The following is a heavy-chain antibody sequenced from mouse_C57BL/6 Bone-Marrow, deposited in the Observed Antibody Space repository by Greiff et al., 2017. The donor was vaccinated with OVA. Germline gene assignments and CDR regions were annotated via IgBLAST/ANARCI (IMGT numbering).Heavy chain of an antibody. CDR3: TGGYSNYYAMDY. CDR2: IDPETGGT. D-gene: IGHD2-5*01. J-gene: IGHJ4*01. V-gene: IGHV1-15*01. Sequence: QVQLKESGAELVRPGASVTLSCKASGYTFTDYEMHWVKQTPVHGLEWIGAIDPETGGTAYNQKFKGKAILTAAKSSSTAYMELRSLTSEDSAVYYCTGGYSNYYAMDYWGQGTSVTVSS. CDR1: GYTFTDYE.